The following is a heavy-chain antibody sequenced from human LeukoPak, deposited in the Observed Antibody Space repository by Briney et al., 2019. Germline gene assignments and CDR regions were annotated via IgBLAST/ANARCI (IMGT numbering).Heavy chain of an antibody. J-gene: IGHJ4*02. CDR3: ARQMGLVQSWLDY. D-gene: IGHD5-24*01. V-gene: IGHV4-34*01. CDR2: INHSGST. CDR1: GGSFSGYY. Sequence: PSETLSLTCTVYGGSFSGYYWSWIRQPPGKGLEWIGEINHSGSTNYNPSLKSRVTISVDTSKNQFSLKLNSVTAADTAVYYCARQMGLVQSWLDYWGQGTLVTVSS.